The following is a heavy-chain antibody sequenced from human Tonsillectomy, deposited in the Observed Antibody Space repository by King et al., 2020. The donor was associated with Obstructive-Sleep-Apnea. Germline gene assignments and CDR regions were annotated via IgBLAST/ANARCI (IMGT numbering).Heavy chain of an antibody. CDR1: GFTFSSYG. CDR3: ARDGGAVAGFFDY. Sequence: QLVQSGGGVVQPGRSLRLSCAASGFTFSSYGMHWVRQAPGKGLEWVAVIWYDGSNKYYADSVKGRFTISRDNSKNTLYLQMNSLRAEDTAVYYCARDGGAVAGFFDYWGQGTLVTVSS. D-gene: IGHD6-19*01. J-gene: IGHJ4*02. V-gene: IGHV3-33*01. CDR2: IWYDGSNK.